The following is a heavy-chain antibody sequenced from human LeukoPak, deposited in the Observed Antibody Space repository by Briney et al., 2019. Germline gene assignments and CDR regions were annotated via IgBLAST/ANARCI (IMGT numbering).Heavy chain of an antibody. CDR1: GFTFSSYG. CDR3: ARYFDTSGYPYYVDY. J-gene: IGHJ4*02. V-gene: IGHV3-21*05. D-gene: IGHD3-22*01. Sequence: PGGSLRLSCAGSGFTFSSYGMNWVRQAPGKGLEWVSFISRRRDDINYADFVKGRFTISRDNAKNSLYLQMTSLRAEDTAVYYCARYFDTSGYPYYVDYWGQGALVTVSS. CDR2: ISRRRDDI.